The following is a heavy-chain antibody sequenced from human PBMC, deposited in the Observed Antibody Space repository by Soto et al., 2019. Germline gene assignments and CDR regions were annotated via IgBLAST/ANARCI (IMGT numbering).Heavy chain of an antibody. D-gene: IGHD3-10*01. CDR1: GGSISSYY. CDR2: IYYSGST. J-gene: IGHJ4*02. V-gene: IGHV4-59*08. CDR3: ARHNYGSGSTYFDY. Sequence: PSETLSLTCTFSGGSISSYYWSWIRQPPGKGLEWIGYIYYSGSTNYNPSLKSRVTISVDTSKNQFSLKLNSMTAADTAVYYCARHNYGSGSTYFDYWGQGTLVTGSS.